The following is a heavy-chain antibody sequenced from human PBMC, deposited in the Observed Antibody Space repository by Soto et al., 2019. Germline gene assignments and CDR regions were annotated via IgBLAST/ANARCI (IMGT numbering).Heavy chain of an antibody. CDR1: SGSISSSNW. J-gene: IGHJ3*02. CDR2: IYHSGST. V-gene: IGHV4-4*02. D-gene: IGHD3-3*01. Sequence: SETLSLTCAVTSGSISSSNWWSWVRQPPGKVLEWIGEIYHSGSTNYNPSLKSRVTISVDKSKNQFSLKLSSVTAADTAVYYCARANEPYYDFWSGFRGAFDIWGQGTMVS. CDR3: ARANEPYYDFWSGFRGAFDI.